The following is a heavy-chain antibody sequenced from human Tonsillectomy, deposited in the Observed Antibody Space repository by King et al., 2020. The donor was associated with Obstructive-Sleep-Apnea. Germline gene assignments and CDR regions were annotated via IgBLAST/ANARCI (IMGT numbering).Heavy chain of an antibody. J-gene: IGHJ4*02. V-gene: IGHV3-30*04. CDR2: ISYDGSNK. CDR3: ARDSRDSSGYYTSPFDY. CDR1: GFTFSSYA. Sequence: QLVQSGGGVVQPGRSLRLSCAASGFTFSSYAMHWVRQAPGKGLEWVAVISYDGSNKYYADSVKGRFTISRDNSKNTLYLQMNSLRAEDTAVYYCARDSRDSSGYYTSPFDYWGQGTLVTVSS. D-gene: IGHD3-22*01.